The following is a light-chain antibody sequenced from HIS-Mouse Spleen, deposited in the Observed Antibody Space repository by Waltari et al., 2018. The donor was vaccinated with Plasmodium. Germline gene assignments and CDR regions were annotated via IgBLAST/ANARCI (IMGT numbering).Light chain of an antibody. Sequence: DIQMTQSPSSLSASVGDRVTITCRASQSISSYLNWYQQKPGKELKLLIYAASSLKSGVPSMFSGSGSGTDVTLTISSLQPEDFATYYGEHSYSTPQLTFGGGTKVEIK. V-gene: IGKV1-39*01. J-gene: IGKJ4*01. CDR2: AAS. CDR3: EHSYSTPQLT. CDR1: QSISSY.